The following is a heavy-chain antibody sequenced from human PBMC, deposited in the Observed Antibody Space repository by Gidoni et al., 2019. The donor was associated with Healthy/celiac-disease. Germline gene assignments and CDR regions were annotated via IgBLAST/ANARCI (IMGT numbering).Heavy chain of an antibody. J-gene: IGHJ4*02. CDR1: GFTFSSYG. D-gene: IGHD3-22*01. CDR3: AKEPHYYDSSGYFDY. CDR2: ISYDGSNK. Sequence: QVQLVESGGGVVQPGRSLRLSCAASGFTFSSYGMHWVRQAPGKELEWVAVISYDGSNKYYADSVKGRFTISRDNSKNTLYLQMNSLRAEDTAVYYCAKEPHYYDSSGYFDYWGQGTLVTVSS. V-gene: IGHV3-30*18.